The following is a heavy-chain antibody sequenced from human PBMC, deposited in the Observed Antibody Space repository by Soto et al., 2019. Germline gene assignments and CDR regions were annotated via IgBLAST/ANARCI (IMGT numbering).Heavy chain of an antibody. CDR3: ARVKGRGYHNRFDP. D-gene: IGHD3-22*01. V-gene: IGHV1-18*01. CDR2: IIAYNCNT. CDR1: GYTFTSYG. J-gene: IGHJ5*02. Sequence: ASVKVSCKASGYTFTSYGISLVRQAPVQVLEWIGWIIAYNCNTNYAQKLQGRVTMTTYTSTSTSYIELMILISDYTSVYYCARVKGRGYHNRFDPWGQGTLVTVSS.